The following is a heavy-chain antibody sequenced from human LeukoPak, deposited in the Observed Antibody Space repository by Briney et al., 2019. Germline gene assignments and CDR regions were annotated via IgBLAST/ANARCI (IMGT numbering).Heavy chain of an antibody. D-gene: IGHD6-19*01. V-gene: IGHV3-30*03. CDR1: GFTFSSYG. J-gene: IGHJ4*02. CDR2: ISYDGSNK. Sequence: QPGGSLRLSCAASGFTFSSYGMHWVRQAPGKGLEWVAVISYDGSNKYYADSVKGRFTISRDNSKNTLYLQMNSLRAEDTAVYYCARDFQTRYSSGWYVSYYFDYWGQGTLVTVSS. CDR3: ARDFQTRYSSGWYVSYYFDY.